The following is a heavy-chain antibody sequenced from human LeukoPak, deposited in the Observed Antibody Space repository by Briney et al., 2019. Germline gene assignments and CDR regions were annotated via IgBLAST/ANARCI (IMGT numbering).Heavy chain of an antibody. Sequence: PSETLSLTCALSGASISSRHWWSWVRQPPRKGLEWIGEIYHGGSTNCNPSLKGRVTISVDRSNNQFSLRLTSVTAADTAVYYCARVEEHGPGTVPFDYWGQGTLVTVSS. J-gene: IGHJ4*02. CDR1: GASISSRHW. D-gene: IGHD3-10*01. CDR2: IYHGGST. CDR3: ARVEEHGPGTVPFDY. V-gene: IGHV4-4*02.